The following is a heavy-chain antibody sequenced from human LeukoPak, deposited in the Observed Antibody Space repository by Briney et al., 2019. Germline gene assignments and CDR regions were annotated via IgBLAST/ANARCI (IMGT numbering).Heavy chain of an antibody. CDR3: ARDKVSGDSYFDY. CDR1: GFTFSNYW. V-gene: IGHV3-7*01. J-gene: IGHJ4*02. CDR2: IKQDGSEK. D-gene: IGHD4-17*01. Sequence: PGGSLRLSCAVSGFTFSNYWMSWVRQAPGKGLEWVANIKQDGSEKYYVDSVKGRFTISRDNAKNSLYLQMNSLRAEDTAVYYCARDKVSGDSYFDYWGQGTLVTVTS.